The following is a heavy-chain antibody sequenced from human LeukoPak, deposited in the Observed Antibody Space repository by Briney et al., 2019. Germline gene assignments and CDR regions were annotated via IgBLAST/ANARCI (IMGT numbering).Heavy chain of an antibody. CDR2: FDPEDGET. Sequence: ASVTVSCKASGYTLTELSMHWVRQAPGKGVEWMGGFDPEDGETIYAQKFQGRATMTEDTPTDTAYMELSSLRSEDTAVYYCATLRTVTFRGPNWFDPWGQGTLVTVSS. D-gene: IGHD4-17*01. CDR1: GYTLTELS. CDR3: ATLRTVTFRGPNWFDP. J-gene: IGHJ5*02. V-gene: IGHV1-24*01.